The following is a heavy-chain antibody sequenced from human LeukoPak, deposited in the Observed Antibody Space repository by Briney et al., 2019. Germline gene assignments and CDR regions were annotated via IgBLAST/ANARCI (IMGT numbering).Heavy chain of an antibody. D-gene: IGHD3-22*01. CDR2: ISWNSGSI. V-gene: IGHV3-9*01. CDR1: GFTFDDYA. J-gene: IGHJ4*02. CDR3: AKDAKYYDSSGYPH. Sequence: QPGGSLRLSCAASGFTFDDYAMHWVRQAPGKGLEWVSGISWNSGSIGYANSVKGRFTISRDNAKNSLYLQMNSLRAEDTALYYCAKDAKYYDSSGYPHWGQGTLVTVSS.